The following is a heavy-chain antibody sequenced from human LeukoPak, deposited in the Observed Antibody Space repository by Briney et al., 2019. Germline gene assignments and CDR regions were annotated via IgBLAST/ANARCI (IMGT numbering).Heavy chain of an antibody. Sequence: SESLSLTCTVSGYSISSGYYWGWIRPPPGKGLEWIGIIYYSGSTYYNPSLKSRVTISVDTSKNQFSLKLSSVTAADTAVYYCAREYYDILTGSKGAFDIWGQGTMVTVSS. CDR2: IYYSGST. CDR3: AREYYDILTGSKGAFDI. CDR1: GYSISSGYY. J-gene: IGHJ3*02. D-gene: IGHD3-9*01. V-gene: IGHV4-38-2*02.